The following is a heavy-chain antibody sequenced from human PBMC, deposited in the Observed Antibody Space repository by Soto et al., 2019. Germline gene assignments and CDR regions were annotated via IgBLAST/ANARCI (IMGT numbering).Heavy chain of an antibody. CDR3: AKDLIVGPGA. Sequence: EVQLVESGGGLVQPGRSLRLSCAASGFIFDDYAMHWVREAPGKGLEWVSGISWNSGNINYADSVKGRFTISRDNAKNFLYLHMYTLKPDHTALYYCAKDLIVGPGAWGQGTLVTVSS. CDR1: GFIFDDYA. D-gene: IGHD1-26*01. V-gene: IGHV3-9*01. J-gene: IGHJ5*02. CDR2: ISWNSGNI.